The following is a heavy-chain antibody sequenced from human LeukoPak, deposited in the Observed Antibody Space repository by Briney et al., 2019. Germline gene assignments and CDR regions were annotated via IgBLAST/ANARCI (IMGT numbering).Heavy chain of an antibody. CDR1: GFTFSSYS. CDR3: ATAVGNYVPYYFDY. CDR2: ISSSSYI. J-gene: IGHJ4*02. D-gene: IGHD1-7*01. Sequence: GGSLRLSCAASGFTFSSYSMNWVRQAPGKGLEWVSSISSSSYIYYADSVKGRFTISRDNVKNSLYLQMNSLRAEDTAVYYCATAVGNYVPYYFDYWGQGTLVTVSS. V-gene: IGHV3-21*01.